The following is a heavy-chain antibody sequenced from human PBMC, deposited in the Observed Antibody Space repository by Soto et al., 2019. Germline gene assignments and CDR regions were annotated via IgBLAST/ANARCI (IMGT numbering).Heavy chain of an antibody. D-gene: IGHD6-13*01. CDR3: ARGGGTRIAAAGNWFDP. CDR2: INHSGST. J-gene: IGHJ5*02. V-gene: IGHV4-34*01. CDR1: AGSLSGSS. Sequence: NPSETLSLTCAIYAGSLSGSSWNWIRQFPGKGLEWVGEINHSGSTNYNPSLKSRVTISVDTSKNQFSLKLSSVTAADTAVYYCARGGGTRIAAAGNWFDPWGQGTRVTVS.